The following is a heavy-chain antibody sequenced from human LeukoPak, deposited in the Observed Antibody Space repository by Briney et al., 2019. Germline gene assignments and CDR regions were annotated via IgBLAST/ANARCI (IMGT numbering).Heavy chain of an antibody. J-gene: IGHJ4*02. CDR3: ARSVYHSGNY. CDR2: ISVGTT. CDR1: GFTISTYG. Sequence: GGSLRLSCAASGFTISTYGMSWVRQAPGKGLEWVSSISVGTTYYADSVKGRFTISRDNSKNAVSLQMNSLRAEDTAVYYCARSVYHSGNYWGQGTLVTVSS. D-gene: IGHD3-10*01. V-gene: IGHV3-23*01.